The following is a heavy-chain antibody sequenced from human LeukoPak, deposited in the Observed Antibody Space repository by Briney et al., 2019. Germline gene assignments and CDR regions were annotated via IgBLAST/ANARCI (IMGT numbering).Heavy chain of an antibody. D-gene: IGHD3/OR15-3a*01. V-gene: IGHV1-18*01. CDR3: ARQEIGLRSFDP. J-gene: IGHJ5*02. CDR1: GYTFTNYG. Sequence: ASVKVSCKASGYTFTNYGISWVRQAPGQGLEWMGWISGFSGNKNYALKFQDRVTMTTDTSTSTAYMELRSLTSDDTAVYYCARQEIGLRSFDPWGQGTLVTVSS. CDR2: ISGFSGNK.